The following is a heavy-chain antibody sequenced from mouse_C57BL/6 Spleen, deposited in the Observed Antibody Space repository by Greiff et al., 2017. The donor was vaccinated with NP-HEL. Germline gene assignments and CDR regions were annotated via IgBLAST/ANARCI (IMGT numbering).Heavy chain of an antibody. V-gene: IGHV1-61*01. CDR1: GYTFTSYW. J-gene: IGHJ3*01. Sequence: QVQLQQPGAELVRPGSSVKLSCKASGYTFTSYWMDWVKQRPGQGLEWIGNIYPSDSAPHYNPKFKDKATLTVDKSSSTAYMQLSSLTSEDSAVYYCGFIFSHRRFAYWGQGTLVTVSA. D-gene: IGHD1-1*01. CDR3: GFIFSHRRFAY. CDR2: IYPSDSAP.